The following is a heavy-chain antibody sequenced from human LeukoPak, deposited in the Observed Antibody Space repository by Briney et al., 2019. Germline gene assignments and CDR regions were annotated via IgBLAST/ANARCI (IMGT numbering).Heavy chain of an antibody. CDR2: ISSSSSTI. J-gene: IGHJ4*02. D-gene: IGHD2-2*02. V-gene: IGHV3-48*01. CDR1: GFTFSSYS. Sequence: GGSLRLSCAASGFTFSSYSMNWVRQAPGKGLEWVSYISSSSSTIYYADSVKGRFTISRDNAKNSLYLQMNSLRAEDTAVYYCASYCSSTSCYTGAFDYWGQGTLVTVSS. CDR3: ASYCSSTSCYTGAFDY.